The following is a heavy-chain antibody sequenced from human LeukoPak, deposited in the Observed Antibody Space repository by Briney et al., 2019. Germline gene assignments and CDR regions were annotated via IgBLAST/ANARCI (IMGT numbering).Heavy chain of an antibody. CDR3: ARGSSDYPRYFDY. CDR2: INAGNGDT. CDR1: GYIFTSYE. Sequence: ASVKVSCKASGYIFTSYEIHWVRQAPGQRLEWMGWINAGNGDTKYSQKFQGRVTITRDKFASTAYMELSSLRSEDTAVYYCARGSSDYPRYFDYWGQGTLVTVSS. J-gene: IGHJ4*02. V-gene: IGHV1-3*01. D-gene: IGHD3-22*01.